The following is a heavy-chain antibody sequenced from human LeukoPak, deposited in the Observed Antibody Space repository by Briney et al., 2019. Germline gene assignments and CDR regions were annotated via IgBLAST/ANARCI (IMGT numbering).Heavy chain of an antibody. V-gene: IGHV3-30*04. J-gene: IGHJ4*02. CDR2: ISYDGSNK. Sequence: GGSLRLSCAASGFTFSSYAMHWVRQAPGKGLEWVAVISYDGSNKYYADSVKGRFTISRGNSKNTLYLQMNSLRAEDTAVYYCASRSGRNDYWGQGTLVTVSS. CDR1: GFTFSSYA. D-gene: IGHD6-19*01. CDR3: ASRSGRNDY.